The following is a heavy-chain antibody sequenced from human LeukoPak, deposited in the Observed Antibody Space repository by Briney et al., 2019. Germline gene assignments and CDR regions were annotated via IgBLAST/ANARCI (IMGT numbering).Heavy chain of an antibody. D-gene: IGHD3/OR15-3a*01. J-gene: IGHJ4*02. CDR3: AKRGVVIRVILVGFHKEAYYFES. V-gene: IGHV3-23*01. CDR1: GITLSNYG. CDR2: ISGSGGST. Sequence: PGGSLRLSCAVSGITLSNYGMNWLRQAPGKGLEWVAGISGSGGSTYYADSVKGRFTISRHNPKNTLYLQMNSLRAEDTAVYFCAKRGVVIRVILVGFHKEAYYFESWGQGALVTVSS.